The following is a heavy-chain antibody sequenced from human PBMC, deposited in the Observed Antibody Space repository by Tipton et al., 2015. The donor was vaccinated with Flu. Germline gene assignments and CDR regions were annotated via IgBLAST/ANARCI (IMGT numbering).Heavy chain of an antibody. D-gene: IGHD4-23*01. Sequence: TLSLTCTVSGGSISGYYWTWIRQPPGKGLEWIGYIYYSGITDYNPSLKSRVTISVDTSKNQFSLTLSSVTAADTAVYYCGTEYRGGGNRYYFDYWGQGTLVTVSS. V-gene: IGHV4-59*07. CDR1: GGSISGYY. CDR2: IYYSGIT. CDR3: GTEYRGGGNRYYFDY. J-gene: IGHJ4*02.